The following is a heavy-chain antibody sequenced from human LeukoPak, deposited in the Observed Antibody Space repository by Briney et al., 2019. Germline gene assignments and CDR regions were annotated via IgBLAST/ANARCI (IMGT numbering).Heavy chain of an antibody. V-gene: IGHV3-21*01. CDR2: ISSSSSYI. D-gene: IGHD3-10*01. J-gene: IGHJ4*02. CDR1: GFTFSSYS. Sequence: GGSLRLSCAASGFTFSSYSMNWVRQAPGKGLEWVSSISSSSSYIYYADSVKGRFTISRDNAKNSLYLQMNSLRAEDTAVYYCARVTGSYYNALYWGQGTLVTVSS. CDR3: ARVTGSYYNALY.